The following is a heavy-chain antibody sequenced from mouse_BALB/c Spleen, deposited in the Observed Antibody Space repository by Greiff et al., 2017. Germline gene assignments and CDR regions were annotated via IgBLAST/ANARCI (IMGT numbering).Heavy chain of an antibody. CDR2: ISSGGST. Sequence: EVHLVESGGGLVKPGGSLKLSCAASGFTFSSYAMSWVRQTPEKRLEWVASISSGGSTYYPDSVKGRFTISRDNARNILYLQMSSLRSEDTAMYYCARGYYYGSSYRFAYWGQGTLVTVSA. D-gene: IGHD1-1*01. CDR1: GFTFSSYA. J-gene: IGHJ3*01. CDR3: ARGYYYGSSYRFAY. V-gene: IGHV5-6-5*01.